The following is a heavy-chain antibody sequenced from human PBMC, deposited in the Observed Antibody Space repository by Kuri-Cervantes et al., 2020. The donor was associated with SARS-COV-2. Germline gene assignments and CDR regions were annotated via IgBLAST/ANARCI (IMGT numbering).Heavy chain of an antibody. CDR2: INDRGVGT. CDR1: GFTFSKYA. Sequence: GESLKISCAASGFTFSKYAMNWVRQAPGKGLEWVSVINDRGVGTYYADSVKGRFAISRDNARNTLYLQMNSLRAEDTAIYFCAREPGVSVAGTLVDSRGMDVWGKGTTVTVSS. D-gene: IGHD6-19*01. CDR3: AREPGVSVAGTLVDSRGMDV. J-gene: IGHJ6*03. V-gene: IGHV3-23*01.